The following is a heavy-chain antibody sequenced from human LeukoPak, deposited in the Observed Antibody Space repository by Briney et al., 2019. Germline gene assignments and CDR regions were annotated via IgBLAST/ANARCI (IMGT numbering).Heavy chain of an antibody. J-gene: IGHJ6*03. CDR3: AGGRGIAARYYYYYYYMDV. Sequence: SETLSLTCAVYGGSFSGYYWSWIRQPPGKGLEWIGSIYYSGSTYYNPSLKSRVTISVDTSKNQFSLKLSSVTAADTAVYYCAGGRGIAARYYYYYYYMDVWGKGTTVTVSS. CDR2: IYYSGST. V-gene: IGHV4-34*01. CDR1: GGSFSGYY. D-gene: IGHD6-6*01.